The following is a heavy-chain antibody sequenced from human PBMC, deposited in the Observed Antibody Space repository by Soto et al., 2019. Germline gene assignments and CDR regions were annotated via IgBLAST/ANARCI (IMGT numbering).Heavy chain of an antibody. CDR1: GYSFTIYW. CDR2: IYPGDSDT. CDR3: AKGIVDIVATIGLDY. J-gene: IGHJ4*02. D-gene: IGHD5-12*01. V-gene: IGHV5-51*01. Sequence: GESLKISCKGSGYSFTIYWIGWVRQMPGKGLEWMGIIYPGDSDTRYSPSFQGQVTISADKSISTAYLQWSSLKASDTAMYYCAKGIVDIVATIGLDYWGQGTLVTVSS.